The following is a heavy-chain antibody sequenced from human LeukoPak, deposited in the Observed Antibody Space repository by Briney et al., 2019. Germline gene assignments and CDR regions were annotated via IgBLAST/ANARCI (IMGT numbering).Heavy chain of an antibody. CDR1: GGSISSSSYY. D-gene: IGHD6-19*01. CDR3: ARGYRDSSEENDYFDY. CDR2: IYYSGST. Sequence: SETLSLTCTVSGGSISSSSYYWGWIRQPPGKGLGWIGSIYYSGSTYYNPSLKSRVTISVDTSKNQFSLKLSSVTAADTAVYYCARGYRDSSEENDYFDYWGQGTLVTVSS. V-gene: IGHV4-39*01. J-gene: IGHJ4*02.